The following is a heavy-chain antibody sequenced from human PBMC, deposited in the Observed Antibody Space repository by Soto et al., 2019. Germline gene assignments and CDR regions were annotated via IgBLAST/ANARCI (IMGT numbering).Heavy chain of an antibody. Sequence: LRLSCAASGFTFDDYAMHWVRQAPGKGLEWVSGISWNSGSIGYADSVKGRFTISRDNAKNSLYLQMNSLRAEDTALYYCAKDKDIVVVPAAIQGDAFDIWGQGTMVTVSS. CDR1: GFTFDDYA. V-gene: IGHV3-9*01. D-gene: IGHD2-2*02. CDR3: AKDKDIVVVPAAIQGDAFDI. J-gene: IGHJ3*02. CDR2: ISWNSGSI.